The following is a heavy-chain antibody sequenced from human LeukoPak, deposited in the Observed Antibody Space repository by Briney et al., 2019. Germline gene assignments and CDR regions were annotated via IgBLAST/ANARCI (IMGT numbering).Heavy chain of an antibody. J-gene: IGHJ4*02. CDR1: GFTFSSYA. CDR2: ISGSGGST. D-gene: IGHD3-10*01. CDR3: ARDLTMVRGVPGN. V-gene: IGHV3-23*01. Sequence: GGSLRLSCAASGFTFSSYAMSWVRQAPGKGLEWVSAISGSGGSTYYADSVKGRFTISRDNSKNTLYLQMNSLRAEDTALYYCARDLTMVRGVPGNWGQGTLVTVSS.